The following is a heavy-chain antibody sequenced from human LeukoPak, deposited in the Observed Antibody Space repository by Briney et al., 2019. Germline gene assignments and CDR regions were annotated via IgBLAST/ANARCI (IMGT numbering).Heavy chain of an antibody. Sequence: GGSLRLSCAASGFTFSSYAMSWVRQAPGKGLEWVSAISGSGGSTYYADSVKGRFTISRDNSKNTLYLQMNSLRAEDTAVYYCANPSATFISHYYYGMDVWGQGTTVTVSS. CDR3: ANPSATFISHYYYGMDV. J-gene: IGHJ6*02. D-gene: IGHD2-15*01. V-gene: IGHV3-23*01. CDR2: ISGSGGST. CDR1: GFTFSSYA.